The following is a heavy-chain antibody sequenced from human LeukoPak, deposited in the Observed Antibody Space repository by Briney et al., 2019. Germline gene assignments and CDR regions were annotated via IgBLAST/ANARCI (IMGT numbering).Heavy chain of an antibody. CDR3: ARVLTGYYYDSSGYRGYYYYYYMDV. V-gene: IGHV1-18*01. D-gene: IGHD3-22*01. Sequence: ASVKVSCKASGYTFTSYGISWVRQAPGQGLEWMGWISAYNGNTSYAQKLQGRVTMTTDTSTSTAYMELRSLRSDDTAVYYCARVLTGYYYDSSGYRGYYYYYYMDVWGKGTTVTVSS. CDR1: GYTFTSYG. J-gene: IGHJ6*03. CDR2: ISAYNGNT.